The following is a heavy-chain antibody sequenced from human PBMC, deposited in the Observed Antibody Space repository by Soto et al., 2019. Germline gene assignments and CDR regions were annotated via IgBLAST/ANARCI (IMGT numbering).Heavy chain of an antibody. CDR2: ISAQTGNT. V-gene: IGHV1-18*04. CDR3: ARTYDSSGYYSFHFDY. CDR1: GYTFTGYY. Sequence: GASVKVSCKASGYTFTGYYMHWVRQAPGQGLEWMGWISAQTGNTNYAQKVQGRVTMTTDTSTGTAYMDLRSLRSDDTAVYYCARTYDSSGYYSFHFDYWGQGTPVTVSS. D-gene: IGHD3-22*01. J-gene: IGHJ4*02.